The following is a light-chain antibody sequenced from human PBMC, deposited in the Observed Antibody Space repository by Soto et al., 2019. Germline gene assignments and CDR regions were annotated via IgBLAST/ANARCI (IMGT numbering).Light chain of an antibody. Sequence: QSVLTQPASVSGSPGQSITISCTGTSSDVGGYNYVSWYQQHPGKAPKLMIYEVTDRPSGVSSRFSGSKSGNTASLTISGLQADDEADYYCSSYTSSNTIMFGGGTKLTVL. J-gene: IGLJ3*02. V-gene: IGLV2-14*01. CDR3: SSYTSSNTIM. CDR2: EVT. CDR1: SSDVGGYNY.